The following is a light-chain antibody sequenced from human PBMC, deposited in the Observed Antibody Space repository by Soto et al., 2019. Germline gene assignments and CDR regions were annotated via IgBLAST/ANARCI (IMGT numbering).Light chain of an antibody. V-gene: IGKV1-12*01. Sequence: DSQMTQSPSSVSASVGDRVTITCRASQGISSLLAWYQQKPGKAPNLLIHTASSLQSGVPSRFIGSGSGTDFTLTISSLQPEDFATYYCQQANSFPLTFGGGTKVEIK. CDR3: QQANSFPLT. J-gene: IGKJ4*01. CDR1: QGISSL. CDR2: TAS.